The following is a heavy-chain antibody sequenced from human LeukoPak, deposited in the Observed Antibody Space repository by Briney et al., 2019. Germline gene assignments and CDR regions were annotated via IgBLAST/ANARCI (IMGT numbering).Heavy chain of an antibody. J-gene: IGHJ4*02. D-gene: IGHD3-3*01. V-gene: IGHV3-15*01. Sequence: GGSLRLSCAASGFTFNNAWMSWVRQAPGKGLEWVGRIKSKTDGGTTDYAAPVKGRFTISRDDSKTTLYLQMNSLKTEDTAVYYCTTDAYYDFWSGYYGYWGQGTLVTVSS. CDR1: GFTFNNAW. CDR2: IKSKTDGGTT. CDR3: TTDAYYDFWSGYYGY.